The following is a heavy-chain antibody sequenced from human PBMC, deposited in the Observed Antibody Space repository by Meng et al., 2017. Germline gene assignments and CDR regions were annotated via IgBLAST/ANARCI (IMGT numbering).Heavy chain of an antibody. CDR3: ARGYDFWSGQYYFDY. D-gene: IGHD3-3*01. J-gene: IGHJ4*02. CDR1: GGSISSYY. Sequence: VQLQGSGPRLVKPSGTLSPTCTVSGGSISSYYWSWIRQPPGKGLEWIGYIYYSGSTNYNPSLKSRVTISVDTSKNQFSLKLSSVTAADTAVYYCARGYDFWSGQYYFDYWGQGTLVTVSS. V-gene: IGHV4-59*01. CDR2: IYYSGST.